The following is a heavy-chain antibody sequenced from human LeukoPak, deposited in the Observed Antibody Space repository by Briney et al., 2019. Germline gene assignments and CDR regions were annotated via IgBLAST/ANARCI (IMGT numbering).Heavy chain of an antibody. CDR1: GFTFSSYG. CDR2: IRYDGSNK. V-gene: IGHV3-30*02. Sequence: PGGSLRLSCAASGFTFSSYGMHWVRQAPGKGLEWVAFIRYDGSNKYYADSVKGRFTISRDNSKNTLYLQMNSLRAEDTAVYYCAKDPSGGVDIVATIDYWGQGTLVTVSS. D-gene: IGHD5-12*01. CDR3: AKDPSGGVDIVATIDY. J-gene: IGHJ4*02.